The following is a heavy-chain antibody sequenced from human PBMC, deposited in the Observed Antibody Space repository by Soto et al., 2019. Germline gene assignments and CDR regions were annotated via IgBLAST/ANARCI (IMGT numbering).Heavy chain of an antibody. CDR1: GGTLSNYG. CDR3: SRGDATKMVVTTYYAMDV. CDR2: IIPVFGTA. J-gene: IGHJ6*02. Sequence: QVQLVQSGAEVKKPGSSVRVSCKASGGTLSNYGISWVRQAPGQGLEWMGGIIPVFGTANYAQKFQGRVPSPAXEXXXTXXMDVTCLRPEDTAGYDCSRGDATKMVVTTYYAMDVWAQGTPVSVSS. D-gene: IGHD2-21*02. V-gene: IGHV1-69*12.